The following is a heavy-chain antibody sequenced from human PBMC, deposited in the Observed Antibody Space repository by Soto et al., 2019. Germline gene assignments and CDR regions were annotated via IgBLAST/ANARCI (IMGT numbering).Heavy chain of an antibody. Sequence: GASVKVSCKASGGTFSSYAISWVRQAPGQGLEWMGGIIHIFGTANYAQKFQGRVTITADESTSTAYMELSSLRSEDTAVYYCARADTAMVGFDYWGQGTLVTVSS. V-gene: IGHV1-69*13. CDR3: ARADTAMVGFDY. CDR1: GGTFSSYA. J-gene: IGHJ4*02. D-gene: IGHD5-18*01. CDR2: IIHIFGTA.